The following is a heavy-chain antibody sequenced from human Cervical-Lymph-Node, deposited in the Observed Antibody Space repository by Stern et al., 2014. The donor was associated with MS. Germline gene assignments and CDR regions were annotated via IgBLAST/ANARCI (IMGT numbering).Heavy chain of an antibody. CDR2: IYYSGST. Sequence: VQLEESGPGLVRPSQTLSLTCTVSGVFISRGGDYWTWIRQHPGKGLEWIGSIYYSGSTYYNPSLKGRLLISLDTSGNHFSLNLNSVTAADTAVYYCARDVYSDSRRGLDVWGQGTTVTVSS. D-gene: IGHD5-12*01. CDR3: ARDVYSDSRRGLDV. V-gene: IGHV4-31*03. CDR1: GVFISRGGDY. J-gene: IGHJ6*02.